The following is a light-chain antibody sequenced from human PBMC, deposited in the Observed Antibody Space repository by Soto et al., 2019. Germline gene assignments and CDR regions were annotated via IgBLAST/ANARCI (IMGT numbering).Light chain of an antibody. CDR2: DAS. V-gene: IGKV1-33*01. CDR3: QQYDNLPLT. J-gene: IGKJ4*01. Sequence: DIQMTQSPSSLSASVGDRVTITCRASQSISSYLNWYQQKPGKAPKLLIYDASNLETGVPSRLSGSGSGTDFTFTISSLQPEDIATYYCQQYDNLPLTFGGGPRWIS. CDR1: QSISSY.